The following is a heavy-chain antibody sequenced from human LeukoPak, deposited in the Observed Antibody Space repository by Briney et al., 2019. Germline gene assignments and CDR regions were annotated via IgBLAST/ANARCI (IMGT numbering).Heavy chain of an antibody. CDR1: GYTFTSYD. V-gene: IGHV1-8*01. J-gene: IGHJ5*02. Sequence: ASVKVSCKASGYTFTSYDINWVRQATGQGLEWMGWMNPNSGNTSYAQKFQGRVTMTRNTSISTAYMELSSLRSEDTTVYYCARDSSSSDWFDPWGQGTLVTVSS. D-gene: IGHD6-13*01. CDR2: MNPNSGNT. CDR3: ARDSSSSDWFDP.